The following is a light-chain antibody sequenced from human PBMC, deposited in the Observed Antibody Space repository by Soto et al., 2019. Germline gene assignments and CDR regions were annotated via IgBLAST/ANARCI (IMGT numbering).Light chain of an antibody. CDR2: LGS. V-gene: IGKV2-28*01. CDR1: QSLHSNGINY. J-gene: IGKJ3*01. Sequence: LVVTQSPRSLPVTPGEPASMSCRASQSLHSNGINYLHWYLQKPGQSPQLLIYLGSNRASGVPDRFSGSGSGTDFTLTISRLEPEDFAVYYCQHYGRSQGLFTFGPGTKVDIK. CDR3: QHYGRSQGLFT.